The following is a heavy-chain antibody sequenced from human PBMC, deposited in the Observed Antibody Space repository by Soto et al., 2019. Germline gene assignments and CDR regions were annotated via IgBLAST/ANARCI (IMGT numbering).Heavy chain of an antibody. D-gene: IGHD1-26*01. J-gene: IGHJ3*02. CDR2: IYYSGST. CDR1: GGSISSGGYY. V-gene: IGHV4-31*03. Sequence: QVQLQESGPGLVKPSQTLSLTCTVSGGSISSGGYYWSWIRQHPGKGLEWIGYIYYSGSTYYNPSLKSRVTISVDTSKNQFSLKLSSVTAADTAVYYCARFTAGPHDSGTPPGAFDIWGQGTMVTVSS. CDR3: ARFTAGPHDSGTPPGAFDI.